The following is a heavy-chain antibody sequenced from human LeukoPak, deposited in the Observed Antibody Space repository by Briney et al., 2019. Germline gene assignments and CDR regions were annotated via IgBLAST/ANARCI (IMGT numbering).Heavy chain of an antibody. J-gene: IGHJ5*02. D-gene: IGHD1-1*01. CDR1: GFTFSSYW. V-gene: IGHV3-74*01. Sequence: GGSLRLSCAASGFTFSSYWMHWVRQAPGKGLVWVSRINSDGSSTSYADSVKGRFTISRDNAKNTLYLQMNSLRAEDTAVYYCAKDPNWNAGLNWFDPWGQGTLVTVSS. CDR3: AKDPNWNAGLNWFDP. CDR2: INSDGSST.